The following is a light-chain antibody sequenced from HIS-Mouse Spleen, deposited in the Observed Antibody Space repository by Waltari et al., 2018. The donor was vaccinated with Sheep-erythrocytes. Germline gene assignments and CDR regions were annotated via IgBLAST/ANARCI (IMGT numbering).Light chain of an antibody. V-gene: IGLV2-23*01. CDR2: EGI. CDR1: RLDVGPYTL. Sequence: QSALTQPASVSGSPGQSITISCTGTRLDVGPYTLVSWYQHHPGKAPKLMSYEGIKRPSGVSNRFSGSKSGNTASLTISGLQAEDEADYYCCSYAGSSTPWVFGGGTKLTVL. J-gene: IGLJ3*02. CDR3: CSYAGSSTPWV.